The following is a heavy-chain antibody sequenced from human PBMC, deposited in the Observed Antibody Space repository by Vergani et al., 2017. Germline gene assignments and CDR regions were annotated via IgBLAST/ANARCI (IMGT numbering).Heavy chain of an antibody. V-gene: IGHV1-46*03. CDR1: GYTFTSYY. D-gene: IGHD2-15*01. Sequence: QVQLVQSGAEVKKPGASVKVSCKASGYTFTSYYMHWVRQAPGQGLEWMGIINPSGGSTSYAQKFQGRVTMTRDTSTSTVYMELSSLRSEDTAVYYCARGGCRGGSCSSIYYYYYGMDVWGQGTTVTVSS. J-gene: IGHJ6*02. CDR3: ARGGCRGGSCSSIYYYYYGMDV. CDR2: INPSGGST.